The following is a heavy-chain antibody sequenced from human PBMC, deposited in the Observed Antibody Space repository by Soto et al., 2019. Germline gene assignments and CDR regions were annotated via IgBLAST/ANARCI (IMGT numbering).Heavy chain of an antibody. J-gene: IGHJ3*02. D-gene: IGHD3-3*01. Sequence: QVQLVQSGAEGKKPGASVKVSCKASGYTFTSYGISWVRQAPGQGLEWMGWISAYNGNTNYAQKLQGRVTMTTDTSTSTAYMELRSLRSDDTAVYYCARDSEARGDFWSGYYNAFDIWGQGTMVTVSS. CDR3: ARDSEARGDFWSGYYNAFDI. V-gene: IGHV1-18*01. CDR1: GYTFTSYG. CDR2: ISAYNGNT.